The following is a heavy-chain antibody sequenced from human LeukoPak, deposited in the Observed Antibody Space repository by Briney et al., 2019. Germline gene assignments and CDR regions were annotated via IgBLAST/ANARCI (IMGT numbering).Heavy chain of an antibody. Sequence: SETLSLTCAVYGGSFSGYYWSWIRQPPGKGLEWIGEINHSGSTNYNPSLKSRVTISVDTSKNQFSLKLSSVTAADTAVYYCARAARYVWGGYYFDYWGQGTLVTVSS. CDR2: INHSGST. J-gene: IGHJ4*02. V-gene: IGHV4-34*01. CDR1: GGSFSGYY. CDR3: ARAARYVWGGYYFDY. D-gene: IGHD3-16*01.